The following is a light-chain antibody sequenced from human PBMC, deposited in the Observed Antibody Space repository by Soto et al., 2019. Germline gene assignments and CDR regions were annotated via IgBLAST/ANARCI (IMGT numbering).Light chain of an antibody. CDR2: DAS. V-gene: IGKV3-11*01. J-gene: IGKJ5*01. CDR3: QQRSIWPIT. Sequence: EIVLTQSPATLSLSPGERATLSCRASQSVSIYVAWYQQRPGQAPRLLIYDASTRATGIPARFSGSGSGTDFTLTISSLTAEDFAVYYCQQRSIWPITFGHGTRLEIK. CDR1: QSVSIY.